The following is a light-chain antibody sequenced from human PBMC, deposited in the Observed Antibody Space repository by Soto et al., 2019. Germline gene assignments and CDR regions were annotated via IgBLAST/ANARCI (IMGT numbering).Light chain of an antibody. CDR1: QGIRND. Sequence: AIQMTQSPSSLSASVGDRVTITCRASQGIRNDLGWYQQKPGKAPKLLISAASSLQSRVPSRFSGSGSGTDFTLTISSLQPEDFATYYCLQDYNYPRTFGQGTKVEIK. CDR2: AAS. CDR3: LQDYNYPRT. J-gene: IGKJ1*01. V-gene: IGKV1-6*01.